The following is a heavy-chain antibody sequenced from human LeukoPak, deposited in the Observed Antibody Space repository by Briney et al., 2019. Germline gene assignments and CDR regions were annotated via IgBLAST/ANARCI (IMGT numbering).Heavy chain of an antibody. CDR1: GYTFTSYG. CDR3: ARAQESSRPYYDFWSGYYTPEYFQH. D-gene: IGHD3-3*01. CDR2: ISAYNGNT. V-gene: IGHV1-18*01. J-gene: IGHJ1*01. Sequence: GAAVKVSCKASGYTFTSYGISWVRQAPGQGLEWVGWISAYNGNTNYAQKLQGRVTMTTDTSTSTAYMELRSLRSDDTAVYYCARAQESSRPYYDFWSGYYTPEYFQHWGQGTLVTVSS.